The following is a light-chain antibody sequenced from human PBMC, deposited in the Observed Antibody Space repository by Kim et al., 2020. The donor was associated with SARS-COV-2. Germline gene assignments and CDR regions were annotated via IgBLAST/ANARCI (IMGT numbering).Light chain of an antibody. CDR1: RRGVSTS. J-gene: IGKJ1*01. Sequence: SPGERDTPSGRASRRGVSTSSAWYQQKTGQAPRLLIYGASRRATGIPDRFSGSGSGTDFTLTISRLEPEDFAVYYCQQYGRSPWTFGQGTKVDIK. CDR3: QQYGRSPWT. V-gene: IGKV3-20*01. CDR2: GAS.